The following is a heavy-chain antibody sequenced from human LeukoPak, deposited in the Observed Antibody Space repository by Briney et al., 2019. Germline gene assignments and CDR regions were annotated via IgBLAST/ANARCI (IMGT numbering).Heavy chain of an antibody. J-gene: IGHJ4*02. Sequence: GGSLRLSCAASGFIFNNYGMHWVRQAPGKGLEWVAVIWSDGSNKYYADSVEGRFTISRDNSKNALYLQMNSLRAEDTAVYYCAKEVRTVALFWWGQGTLVTVSS. V-gene: IGHV3-33*06. CDR2: IWSDGSNK. CDR1: GFIFNNYG. CDR3: AKEVRTVALFW. D-gene: IGHD4-23*01.